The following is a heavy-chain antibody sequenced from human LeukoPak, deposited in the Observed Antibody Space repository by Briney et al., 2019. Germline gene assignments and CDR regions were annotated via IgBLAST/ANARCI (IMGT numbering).Heavy chain of an antibody. V-gene: IGHV4-34*01. Sequence: SETLSLTCAVYGGSFSGYYWSWIRQPPGKGLEWIGEINHSGSTTYNPSLKSRVTISVDTSKNQFSLKLSSVTAADTAVYYCATRIRGSGVIAIRGGNNWFDPWGQGTLVTVSS. D-gene: IGHD2-21*01. CDR1: GGSFSGYY. CDR3: ATRIRGSGVIAIRGGNNWFDP. CDR2: INHSGST. J-gene: IGHJ5*02.